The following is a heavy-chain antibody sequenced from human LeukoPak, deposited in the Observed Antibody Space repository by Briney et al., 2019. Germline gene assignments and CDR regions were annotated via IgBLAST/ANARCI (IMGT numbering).Heavy chain of an antibody. D-gene: IGHD2-15*01. V-gene: IGHV3-30*02. J-gene: IGHJ4*02. Sequence: PGRSLRLSCAASGFTFSSYGIHWVRQAPGKGLEWVAFIRYDGSNKYYADSVKGRFTISRDNSKNTLYLQMNSLRAEDTAVYYCAPLTGYCSGGSCHSDYWGQRTLVTVSS. CDR3: APLTGYCSGGSCHSDY. CDR2: IRYDGSNK. CDR1: GFTFSSYG.